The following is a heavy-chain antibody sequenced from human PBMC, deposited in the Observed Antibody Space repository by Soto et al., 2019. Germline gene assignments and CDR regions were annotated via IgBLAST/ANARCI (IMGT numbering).Heavy chain of an antibody. V-gene: IGHV3-33*01. CDR3: DRDRVQMGYGLDV. CDR2: IWYDGINK. D-gene: IGHD3-10*01. CDR1: GFTFSNNG. J-gene: IGHJ6*02. Sequence: QVQLVESGGGVVQPGRSLRLSCAASGFTFSNNGMHWVRQAPGKGLEWVAVIWYDGINKYYVDSVKGRFIISRDNSKNTVYPQMNSLRAEDPAVYYCDRDRVQMGYGLDVWGQGTTVTVSS.